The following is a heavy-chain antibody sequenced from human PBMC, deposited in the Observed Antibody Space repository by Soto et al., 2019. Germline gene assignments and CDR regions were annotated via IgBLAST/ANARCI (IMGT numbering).Heavy chain of an antibody. CDR1: GGTFSRYT. V-gene: IGHV1-69*04. Sequence: SVKVSCKTSGGTFSRYTIIWVRQAPGQGLEWMGRIIPILGIANYAQKFQGRVTITADKSTSTAYMELSSLRSEDTAVYYCARDIVVVVAATTHGYYFDYWGQGTLVTVSS. J-gene: IGHJ4*02. CDR3: ARDIVVVVAATTHGYYFDY. D-gene: IGHD2-15*01. CDR2: IIPILGIA.